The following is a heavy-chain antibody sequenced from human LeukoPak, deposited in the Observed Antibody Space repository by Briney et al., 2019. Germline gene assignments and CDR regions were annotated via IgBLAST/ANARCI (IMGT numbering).Heavy chain of an antibody. CDR2: IRYVGINK. CDR1: GFTFSTYG. V-gene: IGHV3-30*02. J-gene: IGHJ6*03. CDR3: AKNGDRGAYCSGGSCYPYFYYYMDV. D-gene: IGHD2-15*01. Sequence: GGSLRLSCAASGFTFSTYGMHWVRQAPGKGLEWVSFIRYVGINKYYADSVKGRFTISRDNSKNTLYLQMNSLRAEDTAIYYCAKNGDRGAYCSGGSCYPYFYYYMDVWGKGTTVTISS.